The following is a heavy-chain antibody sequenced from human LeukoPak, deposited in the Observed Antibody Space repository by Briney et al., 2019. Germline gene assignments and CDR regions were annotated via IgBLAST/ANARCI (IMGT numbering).Heavy chain of an antibody. CDR2: ISPYNGNT. Sequence: ASVKVSCKASGYTFTSYGISWVRQAPGQGLEWMGWISPYNGNTNYAQKFQGRVTITRNTSISTAYMELSSLRSEDTAVYYCALWGGSYYYYMDVWGKGTTVTVSS. D-gene: IGHD3-16*01. V-gene: IGHV1-18*01. J-gene: IGHJ6*03. CDR3: ALWGGSYYYYMDV. CDR1: GYTFTSYG.